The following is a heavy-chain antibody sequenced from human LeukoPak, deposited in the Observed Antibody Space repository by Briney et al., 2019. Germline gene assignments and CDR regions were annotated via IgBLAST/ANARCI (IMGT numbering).Heavy chain of an antibody. V-gene: IGHV5-51*01. CDR1: GYNFTTYW. D-gene: IGHD6-19*01. CDR2: IYPGDSET. CDR3: ARRGSGWYYFDY. Sequence: GESLKISCKVSGYNFTTYWIGWVRQMPGKGLEWMVIIYPGDSETRYSPSFQGQVTISADKSISTVYLQWTSLKASDTAIYYCARRGSGWYYFDYWGQGTLVTVSS. J-gene: IGHJ4*02.